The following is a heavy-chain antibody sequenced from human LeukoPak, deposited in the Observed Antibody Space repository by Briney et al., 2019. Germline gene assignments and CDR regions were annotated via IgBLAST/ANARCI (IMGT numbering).Heavy chain of an antibody. J-gene: IGHJ6*02. CDR3: ARGYYGMDG. V-gene: IGHV1-2*02. CDR2: INPKTGDT. CDR1: GYTFTGQY. Sequence: ASVKDSCKASGYTFTGQYLYWARQTPGQGLEWMGWINPKTGDTDSAQNFQGRVTMTRDTSITTVYMELSSLTSDGTAVYYCARGYYGMDGWGQGTTVTVSS.